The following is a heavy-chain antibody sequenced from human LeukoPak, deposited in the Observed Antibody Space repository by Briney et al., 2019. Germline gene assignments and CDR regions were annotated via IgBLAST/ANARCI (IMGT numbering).Heavy chain of an antibody. V-gene: IGHV1-18*01. CDR2: ISAYNGNT. D-gene: IGHD1-26*01. J-gene: IGHJ3*02. Sequence: GASVKVSCKASGYTFTSYGISWVRQAPGQGLEWMGWISAYNGNTNYAQKLQGRVTMTTDTSTSTAYMELRSLRSDDTAVYYCASSGSGSYFLDAFDIWGQGTMVTVSS. CDR3: ASSGSGSYFLDAFDI. CDR1: GYTFTSYG.